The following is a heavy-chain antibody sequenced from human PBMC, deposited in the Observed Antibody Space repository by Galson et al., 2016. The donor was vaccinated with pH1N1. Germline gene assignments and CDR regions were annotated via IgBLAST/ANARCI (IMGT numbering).Heavy chain of an antibody. CDR3: PTGPSPYY. V-gene: IGHV5-10-1*01. Sequence: QSGAEVTEPGESLTISCKGSASSFTRYWISWARQMPGKGLEWMGRINPRDSYTDYSPSFQGHVTISTDDSISTAYLKCSTLKASDTAIYYCPTGPSPYYWGQGTLVIVSS. CDR2: INPRDSYT. J-gene: IGHJ4*02. CDR1: ASSFTRYW.